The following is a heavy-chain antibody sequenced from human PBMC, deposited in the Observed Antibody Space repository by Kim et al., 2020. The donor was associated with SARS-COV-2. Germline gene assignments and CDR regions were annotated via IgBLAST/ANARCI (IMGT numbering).Heavy chain of an antibody. CDR1: GGSISSGGYY. CDR3: ARDRRVTTATDYYYYYGMDV. D-gene: IGHD4-17*01. Sequence: SETLSLTCTVSGGSISSGGYYWSWIRQHPGKGLEWIGYIYYSGSTYYNPSLKSRVTISVDTSKNQFSLKLSSVTAADTAVYYCARDRRVTTATDYYYYYGMDVWGQGTTVTVSS. V-gene: IGHV4-31*03. J-gene: IGHJ6*02. CDR2: IYYSGST.